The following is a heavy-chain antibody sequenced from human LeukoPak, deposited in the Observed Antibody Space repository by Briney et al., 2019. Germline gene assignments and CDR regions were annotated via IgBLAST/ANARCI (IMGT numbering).Heavy chain of an antibody. CDR3: ARMTTGHDY. D-gene: IGHD4-17*01. CDR1: GFSVSDYA. CDR2: VNHNGYT. Sequence: PGGSLRLSCAASGFSVSDYAMAWVRQAPGKGLEWIGEVNHNGYTNMNPSLKSRVTISVDTSKNQFSLMMTSVTAADTAVYFCARMTTGHDYWGQGTLVTVSS. J-gene: IGHJ4*02. V-gene: IGHV4-34*01.